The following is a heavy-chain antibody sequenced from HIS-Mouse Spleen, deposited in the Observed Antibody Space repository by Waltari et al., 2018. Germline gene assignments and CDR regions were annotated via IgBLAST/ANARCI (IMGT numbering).Heavy chain of an antibody. CDR2: IKQDGSEK. D-gene: IGHD1-26*01. J-gene: IGHJ4*02. CDR1: GFTFSSLG. V-gene: IGHV3-7*01. CDR3: AREGDSGSYFDY. Sequence: EVQLVESGGGLVQPGGSLRLSCAASGFTFSSLGRSWFRQAPGKGLEWVANIKQDGSEKYYVDSVKGRFTISRDNAKNSLYLQMNSLRAEDTAVYYCAREGDSGSYFDYWGQGTLVTVSS.